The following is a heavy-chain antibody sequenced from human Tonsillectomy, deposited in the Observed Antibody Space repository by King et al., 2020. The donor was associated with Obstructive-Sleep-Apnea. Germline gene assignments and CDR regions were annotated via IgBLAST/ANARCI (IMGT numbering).Heavy chain of an antibody. CDR1: GFTFSSYA. D-gene: IGHD2-8*01. CDR3: AKEMDCTNGVCYRSYYYYGMDV. CDR2: ISSSSGST. V-gene: IGHV3-23*04. Sequence: EVQLVESGGGLVQPGGSLRLSCAASGFTFSSYAMSWVRQAPGKGLEWVSAISSSSGSTYYADSVKGRFTISRDNSKSTLYLQMNSLRAEDTAVYYCAKEMDCTNGVCYRSYYYYGMDVWGQGTTVTVSS. J-gene: IGHJ6*02.